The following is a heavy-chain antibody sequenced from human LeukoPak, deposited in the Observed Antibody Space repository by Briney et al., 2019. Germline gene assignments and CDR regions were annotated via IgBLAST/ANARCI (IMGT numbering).Heavy chain of an antibody. CDR2: ISGSGGST. Sequence: GGSPRLSCAASGFTFSSYAMSWVRQAPGKGLEWVSAISGSGGSTYYADSVKGRFTISRDNSKNTLYLQMNSLRAEDTAVYYCAKDMEDDNFPSVGHMIVVVIGAFDIWGQGTVVTVSS. D-gene: IGHD3-22*01. V-gene: IGHV3-23*01. CDR3: AKDMEDDNFPSVGHMIVVVIGAFDI. J-gene: IGHJ3*02. CDR1: GFTFSSYA.